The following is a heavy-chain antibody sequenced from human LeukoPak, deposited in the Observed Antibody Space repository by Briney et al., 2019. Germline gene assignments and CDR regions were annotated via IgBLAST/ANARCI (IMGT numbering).Heavy chain of an antibody. J-gene: IGHJ4*02. D-gene: IGHD3-10*01. V-gene: IGHV3-48*03. Sequence: PGGSLRLSCAASGFTFSIYEMNWARQAPGEGLEWVSYISSSGSNIYNADSVKGRFTISRDNAKNSLYLQMNSLRAEDTAVYYCARAFASSWFRPLDSWGQGTLVTVSS. CDR2: ISSSGSNI. CDR1: GFTFSIYE. CDR3: ARAFASSWFRPLDS.